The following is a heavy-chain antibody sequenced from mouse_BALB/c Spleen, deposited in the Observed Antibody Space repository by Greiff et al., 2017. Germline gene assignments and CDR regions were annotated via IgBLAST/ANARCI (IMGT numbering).Heavy chain of an antibody. CDR2: IFPGSGNT. CDR1: GYSFTSYY. CDR3: ARGGYYGSSYAMDY. Sequence: QVQLQQSGPELVNPGASVKISCKASGYSFTSYYIHWVKQRPGQGLEWIGWIFPGSGNTKYNEKFKGKATLTADTSSSTAYMQLSSLTSEDSAVYFCARGGYYGSSYAMDYWGQGTSVTVSS. D-gene: IGHD1-1*01. J-gene: IGHJ4*01. V-gene: IGHV1-66*01.